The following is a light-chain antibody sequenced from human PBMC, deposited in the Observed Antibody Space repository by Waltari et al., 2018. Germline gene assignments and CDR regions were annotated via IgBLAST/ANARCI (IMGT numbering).Light chain of an antibody. CDR1: GLSISY. Sequence: SSELTQDPAVSVALGQTVRITCQGDGLSISYPSWYQPRPGQAPTLVIYGKDNRPPGIPDRFSGSSSGNTASLTITGAQAEDEADYYCNSRDSSGDQPVIFGGGTKLTVL. V-gene: IGLV3-19*01. CDR3: NSRDSSGDQPVI. J-gene: IGLJ2*01. CDR2: GKD.